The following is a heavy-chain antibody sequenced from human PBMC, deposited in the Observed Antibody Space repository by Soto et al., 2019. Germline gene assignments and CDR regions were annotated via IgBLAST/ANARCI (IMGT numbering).Heavy chain of an antibody. CDR3: ARAGAYYDSSGYHAFDI. D-gene: IGHD3-22*01. CDR2: ISSSSSTI. CDR1: GXTLSSYS. J-gene: IGHJ3*02. Sequence: QPXGSLRLSCAASGXTLSSYSMDWVRQAPGRGLEWVSYISSSSSTIYYADSVKGRFTISRYNAKNSLSLQMNSLRDEDTAVYYCARAGAYYDSSGYHAFDIWGQGTMVTVSS. V-gene: IGHV3-48*02.